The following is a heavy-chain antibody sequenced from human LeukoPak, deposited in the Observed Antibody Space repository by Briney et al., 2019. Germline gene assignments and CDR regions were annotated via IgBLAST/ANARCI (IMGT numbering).Heavy chain of an antibody. CDR3: ARHHMTTVTTDY. CDR1: GFTFSSYA. CDR2: ISYDGGNK. Sequence: GGSLRLSCAASGFTFSSYAMHWVRQAPGRGLECVALISYDGGNKFYLDSVKGRFTISRDNPKNTLYLQMNSLRAEDTAVYYCARHHMTTVTTDYWGQGTLVTVSS. J-gene: IGHJ4*02. V-gene: IGHV3-30*03. D-gene: IGHD4-17*01.